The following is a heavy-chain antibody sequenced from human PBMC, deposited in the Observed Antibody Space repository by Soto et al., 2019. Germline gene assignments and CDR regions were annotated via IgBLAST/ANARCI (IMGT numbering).Heavy chain of an antibody. CDR3: ARVPRVAAATTLTDRILYYYYGMDV. D-gene: IGHD6-13*01. CDR1: GNTFSSYA. J-gene: IGHJ6*02. V-gene: IGHV1-69*01. CDR2: IIPMSGTT. Sequence: QVQLVQSGAEVKKPGSSVKVSCKASGNTFSSYAINWVRQAPGQGLEWMGGIIPMSGTTNYAQKFQGRVTVTADESTSTAYMELSSLRSEDTAVYYSARVPRVAAATTLTDRILYYYYGMDVWGQGTTVTVSS.